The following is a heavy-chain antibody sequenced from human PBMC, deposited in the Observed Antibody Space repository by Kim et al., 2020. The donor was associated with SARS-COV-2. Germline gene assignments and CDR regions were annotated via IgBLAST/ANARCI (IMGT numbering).Heavy chain of an antibody. V-gene: IGHV4-59*08. CDR3: ARLAQESIHGYSSGWYLDAFDI. D-gene: IGHD6-19*01. Sequence: SETLSLTCTVSGGSISSYYWSWSRQPPGTGLEWIGYIYYSGSTNYNPSLKSRVTLSVDTSKNQFSLKLSSVTAADTAVYYCARLAQESIHGYSSGWYLDAFDIWGQGTMVTVSS. CDR2: IYYSGST. CDR1: GGSISSYY. J-gene: IGHJ3*02.